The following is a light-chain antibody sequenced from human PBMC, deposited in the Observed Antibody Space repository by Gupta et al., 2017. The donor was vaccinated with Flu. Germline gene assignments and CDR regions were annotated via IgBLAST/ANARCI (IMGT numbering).Light chain of an antibody. V-gene: IGKV3-20*01. J-gene: IGKJ2*01. CDR3: QQAGSSPRT. CDR1: QTVSSTY. Sequence: PGERATLSCRASQTVSSTYLAWYQQQPGQAPRLLIYGASSRATGIPDRFSGSGSGADFTLTISRLEPEDFAVYYCQQAGSSPRTFGQGTKLAI. CDR2: GAS.